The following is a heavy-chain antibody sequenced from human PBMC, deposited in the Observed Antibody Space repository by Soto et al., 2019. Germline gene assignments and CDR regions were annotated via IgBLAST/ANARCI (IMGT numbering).Heavy chain of an antibody. CDR2: ISSNGGST. V-gene: IGHV3-64D*08. CDR1: GFTFSSYA. D-gene: IGHD2-2*03. J-gene: IGHJ4*02. CDR3: VKELDPLPLSFDY. Sequence: GGSLRLSCSASGFTFSSYAMHWVRQAPGKGLEYVSAISSNGGSTYYADSVKGRFTISRDNSKNTLYLQMSSLRAEDTAVYYCVKELDPLPLSFDYWGQGTLVTVSS.